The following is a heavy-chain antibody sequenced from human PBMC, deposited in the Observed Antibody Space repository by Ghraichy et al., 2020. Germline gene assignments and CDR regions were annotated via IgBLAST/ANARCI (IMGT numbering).Heavy chain of an antibody. V-gene: IGHV3-43D*03. D-gene: IGHD4-17*01. J-gene: IGHJ6*03. CDR2: ISWDGGST. CDR1: GFTFDDYA. Sequence: GVSLRLSCAASGFTFDDYAMHWVRQAPGKGLEWVSLISWDGGSTYYADSVKGRFTISRDNSKNSLYLQMNSLRAEDTALYYCAKPLRGLYGDYGDNYMDVWGKGTTVTVSS. CDR3: AKPLRGLYGDYGDNYMDV.